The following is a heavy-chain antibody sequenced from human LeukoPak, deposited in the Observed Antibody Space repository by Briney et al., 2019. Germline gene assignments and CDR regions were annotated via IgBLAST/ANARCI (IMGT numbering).Heavy chain of an antibody. CDR1: GFTFSNYD. CDR2: IRYGGGKK. J-gene: IGHJ4*02. CDR3: AKDRYSGGYGGWVYFDS. V-gene: IGHV3-30*02. D-gene: IGHD1-26*01. Sequence: GGSLRLSCAASGFTFSNYDMHWVRQAPGKGLEWVAFIRYGGGKKYYADSMEGRLTISRDNSKNTLYLQMDSLRPEDTAVYYCAKDRYSGGYGGWVYFDSWGQGTLVTVSA.